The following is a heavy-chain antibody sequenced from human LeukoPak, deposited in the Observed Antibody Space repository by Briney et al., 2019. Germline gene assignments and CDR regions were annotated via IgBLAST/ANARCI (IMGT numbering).Heavy chain of an antibody. CDR3: ARVRTTVTTFKNYYYGMDV. CDR1: GGSFSGYY. J-gene: IGHJ6*02. V-gene: IGHV4-34*01. CDR2: INHSGST. Sequence: PSETLSLTCAVCGGSFSGYYWSWIRQPPGKGLEWIGEINHSGSTNHNPSLKSRLTISVDTSKNQLSLKLSSVTAADTAVYYCARVRTTVTTFKNYYYGMDVWGQGTTVTVSS. D-gene: IGHD4-17*01.